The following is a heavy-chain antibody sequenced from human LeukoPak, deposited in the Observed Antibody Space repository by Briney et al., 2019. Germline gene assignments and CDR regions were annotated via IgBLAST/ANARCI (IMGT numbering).Heavy chain of an antibody. D-gene: IGHD5-24*01. CDR3: PQDLAMEMFVY. Sequence: GGSLRLSCAASGFTFSSYNMCWIRRAPGKGLEWVSCISSSSSYIYYADSVKGRFTISRDTTKNSVYLQMNSLSAEDTAVYYCPQDLAMEMFVYWGQGTLVTVSS. V-gene: IGHV3-21*01. CDR1: GFTFSSYN. J-gene: IGHJ4*02. CDR2: ISSSSSYI.